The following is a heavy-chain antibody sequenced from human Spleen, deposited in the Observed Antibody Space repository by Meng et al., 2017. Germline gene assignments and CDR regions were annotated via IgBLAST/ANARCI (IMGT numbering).Heavy chain of an antibody. CDR1: GYSITGSYN. V-gene: IGHV4-38-2*02. J-gene: IGHJ6*02. CDR3: ARDKGTRHYYYYYGMDV. CDR2: IYHSGST. Sequence: GSLRLSCAVSGYSITGSYNWGWIRQSPGKGLEWIGSIYHSGSTYYNPSLKSRVTISVDTSKNQFSLKLSSVTAADTAVYYCARDKGTRHYYYYYGMDVWGQGTTVTVSS. D-gene: IGHD1/OR15-1a*01.